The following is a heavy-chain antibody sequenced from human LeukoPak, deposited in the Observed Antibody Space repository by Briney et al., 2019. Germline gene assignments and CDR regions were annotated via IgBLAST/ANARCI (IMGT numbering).Heavy chain of an antibody. Sequence: ASVKVSCKASGYTFTSYYMHWVRQAPGQGLEWMGIINPSGGSTSYAQKFQGRVTMTRDTSTSTVYMELSSLRSEDTAVYYCARANRKWLAPGGWFGPWGQGTLVTVSS. V-gene: IGHV1-46*01. CDR3: ARANRKWLAPGGWFGP. CDR1: GYTFTSYY. D-gene: IGHD6-19*01. CDR2: INPSGGST. J-gene: IGHJ5*02.